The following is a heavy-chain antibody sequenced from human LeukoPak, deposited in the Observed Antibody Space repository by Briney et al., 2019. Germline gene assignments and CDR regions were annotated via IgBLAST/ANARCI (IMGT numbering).Heavy chain of an antibody. D-gene: IGHD6-19*01. V-gene: IGHV1-2*02. Sequence: ASAKVSCKASGYTFTGYYMHWVRQAPGQGLEWMGWINPNSGGTNYAQKFQGRVTMTRDTSISTAYMELSRLRSDDTAVYYCAREGKRKAGYSSGWYSGAFDIWGQGTMVTVSS. CDR3: AREGKRKAGYSSGWYSGAFDI. CDR2: INPNSGGT. J-gene: IGHJ3*02. CDR1: GYTFTGYY.